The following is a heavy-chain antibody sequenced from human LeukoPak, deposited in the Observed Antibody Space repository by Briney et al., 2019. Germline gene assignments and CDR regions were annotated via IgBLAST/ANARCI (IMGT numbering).Heavy chain of an antibody. Sequence: GGSLRLSCAASGFTFSSYSMNWVRQAPGKGLEWVSSISSSSSYIYYADSVKGRFTISRDNAKNSLYLQTNSLRAEDTAVYYCAREGTIFGVVTFDYWGQGTLVTVSS. D-gene: IGHD3-3*01. CDR1: GFTFSSYS. CDR2: ISSSSSYI. J-gene: IGHJ4*02. CDR3: AREGTIFGVVTFDY. V-gene: IGHV3-21*01.